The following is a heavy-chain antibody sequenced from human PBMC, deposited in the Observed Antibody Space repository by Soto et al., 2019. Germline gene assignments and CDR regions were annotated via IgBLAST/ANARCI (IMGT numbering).Heavy chain of an antibody. Sequence: GGSLRLSCAASGFTFSSYAMHWVRQAPGKGLEWVAVISYDGSNKYYADSVKGRFTISRDNSKNTLYLQMNSLRAEDTAVYYCARDTGDYVEYYYGMDVWGQGTTVTVSS. V-gene: IGHV3-30-3*01. CDR3: ARDTGDYVEYYYGMDV. CDR1: GFTFSSYA. J-gene: IGHJ6*02. CDR2: ISYDGSNK. D-gene: IGHD4-17*01.